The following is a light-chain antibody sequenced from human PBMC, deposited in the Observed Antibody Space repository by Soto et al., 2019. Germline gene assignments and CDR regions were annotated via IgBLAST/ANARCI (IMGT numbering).Light chain of an antibody. J-gene: IGKJ1*01. Sequence: EIVMTQSPATLSVSPGERVTLSCRASQSVSSGLAWYQQKPGQAPRLLIYGASTRATGISARFSGSGSGTEFILTLSSLQSEDFAVYYCQQYSRWPRTFGLGTKVEMK. CDR2: GAS. V-gene: IGKV3-15*01. CDR3: QQYSRWPRT. CDR1: QSVSSG.